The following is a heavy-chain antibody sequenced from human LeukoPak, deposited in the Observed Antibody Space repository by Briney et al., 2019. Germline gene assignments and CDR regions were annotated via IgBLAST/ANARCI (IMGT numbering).Heavy chain of an antibody. V-gene: IGHV3-30-3*01. CDR3: ARDQMISAAGLDY. CDR2: ISYDGSNK. CDR1: GFTFSSFA. D-gene: IGHD6-13*01. J-gene: IGHJ4*02. Sequence: PGRSLRLSCTASGFTFSSFAMHWVRQAPGRGLEWVAVISYDGSNKYFAASVRGRFTISRDNSKNTLFLQMNSLRAEDTAVYYCARDQMISAAGLDYWGQGTLVTVSS.